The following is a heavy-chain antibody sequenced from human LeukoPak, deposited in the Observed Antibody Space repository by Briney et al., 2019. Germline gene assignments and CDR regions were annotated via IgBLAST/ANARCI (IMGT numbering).Heavy chain of an antibody. J-gene: IGHJ5*02. CDR1: GYSFTSYW. CDR2: IYPGDSDT. D-gene: IGHD2-2*01. CDR3: ARGGEVPAFRVSWFDP. Sequence: ESLKISCKGSGYSFTSYWIGWVRQMPGKGLEWMGIIYPGDSDTRYSPSFQGQVTISADKSISTAYLQWSSLKASDTAMYYCARGGEVPAFRVSWFDPWGQGTLVTVSS. V-gene: IGHV5-51*01.